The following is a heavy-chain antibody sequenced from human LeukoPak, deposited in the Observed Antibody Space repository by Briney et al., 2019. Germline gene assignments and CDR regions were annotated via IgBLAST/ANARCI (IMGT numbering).Heavy chain of an antibody. Sequence: PSETLSLTCTVSGASISNSFWSWIRQPAGKGLERIGRIYSSGRTNYNPFLKSRVTLSIDTSNNKFSLKLTSVEAADTALYYCGGAPAGCGGTSSFDSWGQGTLVTVSS. CDR3: GGAPAGCGGTSSFDS. J-gene: IGHJ4*02. CDR2: IYSSGRT. CDR1: GASISNSF. D-gene: IGHD2-15*01. V-gene: IGHV4-4*07.